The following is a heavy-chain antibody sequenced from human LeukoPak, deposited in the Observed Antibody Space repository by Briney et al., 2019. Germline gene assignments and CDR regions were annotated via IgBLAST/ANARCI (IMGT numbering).Heavy chain of an antibody. CDR1: GFTFSSYW. CDR3: ARDRGSGTYMNS. D-gene: IGHD3-10*01. CDR2: INSDGSNT. Sequence: GGSLRLSCAASGFTFSSYWMHWVRQAPGKGLVWVSRINSDGSNTRNADPVKGRFTIPRDNAKNTLYLQMNSLRAEDTAVYYCARDRGSGTYMNSWGQGTLVTVSS. J-gene: IGHJ4*02. V-gene: IGHV3-74*01.